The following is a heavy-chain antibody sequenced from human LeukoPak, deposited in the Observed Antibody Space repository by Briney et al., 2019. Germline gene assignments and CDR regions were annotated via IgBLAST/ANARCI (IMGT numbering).Heavy chain of an antibody. CDR3: AKGAHYYDSSGYSVDAFEI. Sequence: PGGSLRLSCAASGFTFSSYAMSWVRQAPGKGLEWVSAISGSGGSTYYADSVKGRFTISRDNSKNTLYLQMNSLRAEDTAVYYCAKGAHYYDSSGYSVDAFEIWGQGTMVTVSS. D-gene: IGHD3-22*01. CDR1: GFTFSSYA. J-gene: IGHJ3*02. CDR2: ISGSGGST. V-gene: IGHV3-23*01.